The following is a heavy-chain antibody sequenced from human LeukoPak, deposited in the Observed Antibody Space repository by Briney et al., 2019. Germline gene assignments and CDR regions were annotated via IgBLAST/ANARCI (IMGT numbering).Heavy chain of an antibody. D-gene: IGHD1-1*01. J-gene: IGHJ4*02. Sequence: GGSLRLSCAASGFTFSAYEMNWVRQSPGQGLEWISYISASGSSRHYADSVKGRFTIARDNAKNLMSLRINSLRAEDTAVYYCARGVPGDYWGQGTLVTVSS. CDR1: GFTFSAYE. CDR2: ISASGSSR. CDR3: ARGVPGDY. V-gene: IGHV3-48*03.